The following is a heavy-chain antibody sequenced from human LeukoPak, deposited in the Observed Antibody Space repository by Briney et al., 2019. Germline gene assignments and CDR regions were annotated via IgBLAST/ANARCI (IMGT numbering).Heavy chain of an antibody. D-gene: IGHD3-10*01. CDR2: ISSSGSTI. V-gene: IGHV3-11*01. J-gene: IGHJ4*02. CDR1: GFTFSDYY. Sequence: PGGSLRLSCAASGFTFSDYYMSWIRQAPGKGLEWVSYISSSGSTIYCADSEKGRFTISRDNAENSLYLQMNSLRAEDTAVYYCARSRRWFGSDYWGQGTLVTVSS. CDR3: ARSRRWFGSDY.